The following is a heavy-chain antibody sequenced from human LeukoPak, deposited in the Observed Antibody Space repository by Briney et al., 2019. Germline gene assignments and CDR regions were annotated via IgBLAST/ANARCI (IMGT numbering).Heavy chain of an antibody. D-gene: IGHD5-18*01. V-gene: IGHV3-48*04. Sequence: GGSLRLSCAASGFTFSSYNMNWVRQGPGKGLEWVSYISSSGSTIYYADSVKGRFTISRDNAKNSLYLQMNSLRAEDTAVYYCARDDSYGLDYWGQGTRVTVSS. CDR2: ISSSGSTI. CDR3: ARDDSYGLDY. CDR1: GFTFSSYN. J-gene: IGHJ4*02.